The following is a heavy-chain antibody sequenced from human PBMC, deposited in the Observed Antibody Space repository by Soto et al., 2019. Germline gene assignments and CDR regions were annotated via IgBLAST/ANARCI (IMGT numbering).Heavy chain of an antibody. CDR1: GFTFSSYS. D-gene: IGHD6-13*01. J-gene: IGHJ6*02. V-gene: IGHV3-21*01. CDR2: ISSSSSYI. CDR3: ARDGLATPRSSSSYYYYYYGMDV. Sequence: AGGSLRLSCAASGFTFSSYSMNWVRQAPGKGLEWVSSISSSSSYIYYADSVKGRFTISRDNAKNSLYLQMNSLRAEDTAVYYCARDGLATPRSSSSYYYYYYGMDVWGQGTTVTVSS.